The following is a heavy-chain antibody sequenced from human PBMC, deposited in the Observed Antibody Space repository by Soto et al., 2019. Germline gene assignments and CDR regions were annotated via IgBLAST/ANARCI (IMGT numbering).Heavy chain of an antibody. V-gene: IGHV5-51*01. CDR1: GYNFGAYW. D-gene: IGHD1-7*01. CDR3: ERGGFIGTPPDY. Sequence: GESLKISCKGSGYNFGAYWIGWVRQMPGKGLEWMGIIFPGDSDTRYSPSFQGQVTISADKSINTAYLQWRSLKASDTARYFCERGGFIGTPPDYWGQGTRVTVSS. CDR2: IFPGDSDT. J-gene: IGHJ4*02.